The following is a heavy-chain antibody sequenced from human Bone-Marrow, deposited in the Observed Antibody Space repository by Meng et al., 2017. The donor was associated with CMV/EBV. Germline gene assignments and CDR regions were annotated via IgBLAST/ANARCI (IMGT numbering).Heavy chain of an antibody. J-gene: IGHJ6*02. Sequence: GESLKISCAASGFTFSSYGMHWVRQAPGKGLEWVSFIRYDGSNKYYADSVKGRFTISRDNSKNTRYLQKDSLRADDTAVYYCAKSIDSKKLDNYGMDVWGQGTTVTVSS. V-gene: IGHV3-30*02. D-gene: IGHD4-11*01. CDR3: AKSIDSKKLDNYGMDV. CDR2: IRYDGSNK. CDR1: GFTFSSYG.